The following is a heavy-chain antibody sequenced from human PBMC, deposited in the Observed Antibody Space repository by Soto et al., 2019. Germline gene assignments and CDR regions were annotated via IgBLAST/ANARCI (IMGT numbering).Heavy chain of an antibody. J-gene: IGHJ6*02. CDR1: GFTFSSYA. D-gene: IGHD3-16*01. V-gene: IGHV3-23*01. Sequence: GSLILSCGASGFTFSSYAMSLVRQARGKGLDWVSVISGSGGITYSADSVKGRFTISRDNSKNILYLQMNRLRAEDTAVYYCAKGITDTGGYYYYSMDVWGQGTAVTVSS. CDR2: ISGSGGIT. CDR3: AKGITDTGGYYYYSMDV.